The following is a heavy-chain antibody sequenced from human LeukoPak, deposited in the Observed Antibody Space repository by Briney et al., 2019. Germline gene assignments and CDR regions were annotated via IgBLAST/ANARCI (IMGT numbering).Heavy chain of an antibody. Sequence: PGGSLRLSCAASGFTFSTYWMHWVRQAPGKGLEWVSAISGSGGSTYYADSVKGRFTISRDNSKNTLYLQMNSLRADDTAVYFCAKSGYNRFDYWGQGTLVTVSS. CDR2: ISGSGGST. CDR1: GFTFSTYW. CDR3: AKSGYNRFDY. V-gene: IGHV3-23*01. J-gene: IGHJ4*02. D-gene: IGHD5-24*01.